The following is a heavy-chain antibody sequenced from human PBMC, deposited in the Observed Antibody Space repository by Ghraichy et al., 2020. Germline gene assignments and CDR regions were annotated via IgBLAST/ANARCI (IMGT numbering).Heavy chain of an antibody. Sequence: SETLSLTCAVYGGSFRGYSWTWIRQPPGMGLEWIGEINHNGITNYNPSLKSRVTLSVDTSKNQFSLNLSSVTAADTAVYYCARGFIVVVPTTVPFDIWGRGTLGTVSS. CDR1: GGSFRGYS. V-gene: IGHV4-34*01. D-gene: IGHD2-2*01. J-gene: IGHJ2*01. CDR2: INHNGIT. CDR3: ARGFIVVVPTTVPFDI.